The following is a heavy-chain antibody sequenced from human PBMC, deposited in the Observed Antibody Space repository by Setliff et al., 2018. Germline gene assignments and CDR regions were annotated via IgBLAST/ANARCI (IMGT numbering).Heavy chain of an antibody. CDR2: IYTSGST. CDR3: AREGYSSLIGWFDP. Sequence: SETLSLTCTVSGGSISSGSYYWSWIRQPAGKGLEWIGRIYTSGSTNYKPSLKSRVTISVDTSKNQFCLKLSSVTAADTAVYYCAREGYSSLIGWFDPWGQGTLVTVSS. CDR1: GGSISSGSYY. J-gene: IGHJ5*02. V-gene: IGHV4-61*02. D-gene: IGHD6-13*01.